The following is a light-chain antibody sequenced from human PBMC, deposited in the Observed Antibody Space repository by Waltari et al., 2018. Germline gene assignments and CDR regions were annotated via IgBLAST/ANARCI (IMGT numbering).Light chain of an antibody. CDR3: LIWHNNGWV. CDR1: GGISVGSYR. CDR2: YNTDSDK. Sequence: QPFLTRETSFSAPPGPSPRPPATLPGGISVGSYRIFWYRQKPGSPPRYLLNYNTDSDKHQGSGVPSRFPGSKDASANAGILLISALQSEDEADYYCLIWHNNGWVFGEGTRLTVL. J-gene: IGLJ3*02. V-gene: IGLV5-45*01.